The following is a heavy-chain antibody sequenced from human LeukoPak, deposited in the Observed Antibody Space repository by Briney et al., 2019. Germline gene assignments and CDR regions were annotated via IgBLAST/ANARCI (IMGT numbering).Heavy chain of an antibody. CDR3: ARDRYSSGWYPDPFDP. CDR2: INPNSGGT. CDR1: GYTFTGYY. Sequence: GASVKVSCKASGYTFTGYYMHWVRQAPGQGLEWMGWINPNSGGTNYAQKFQGRVTMTRDTSISTAYMELSRLRSDDTAVYYCARDRYSSGWYPDPFDPWGQGTLVTVSS. D-gene: IGHD6-19*01. J-gene: IGHJ5*02. V-gene: IGHV1-2*02.